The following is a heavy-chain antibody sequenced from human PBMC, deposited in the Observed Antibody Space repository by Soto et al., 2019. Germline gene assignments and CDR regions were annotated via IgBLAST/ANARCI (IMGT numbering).Heavy chain of an antibody. CDR3: TTGSVEGV. J-gene: IGHJ6*02. Sequence: EVQLVESGGGLVKPGGSLRLSCAASDFSISNAWMNWVRQAPGKGLEWVGRIKTRSEGEATDYAAPLKDRFTISSDDSKNTLFLQMNSLKTEDTAVYYCTTGSVEGVWGQGATVIVSS. CDR1: DFSISNAW. D-gene: IGHD2-15*01. CDR2: IKTRSEGEAT. V-gene: IGHV3-15*07.